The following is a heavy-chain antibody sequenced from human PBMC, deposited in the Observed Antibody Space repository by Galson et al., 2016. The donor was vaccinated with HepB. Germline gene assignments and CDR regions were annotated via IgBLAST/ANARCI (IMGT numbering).Heavy chain of an antibody. CDR3: ARADMVPTSPFDS. CDR2: IRSKSDGGTR. V-gene: IGHV3-15*01. CDR1: GFTFTNAW. J-gene: IGHJ4*02. D-gene: IGHD5-12*01. Sequence: SLRLSCAASGFTFTNAWMRWVRQAPGKGLEWVGRIRSKSDGGTRDYAAHVKGRFTISRDDSKNTLSLQMNSLRAEDTAVYYCARADMVPTSPFDSWGQGTLVTVSS.